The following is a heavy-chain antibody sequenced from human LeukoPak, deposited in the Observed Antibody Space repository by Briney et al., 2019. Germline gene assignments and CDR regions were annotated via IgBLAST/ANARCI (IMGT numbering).Heavy chain of an antibody. CDR2: ISYDGSNK. D-gene: IGHD3-22*01. CDR3: ARSIPRYDGSAYYPDY. V-gene: IGHV3-30*03. CDR1: GFTFSSYG. Sequence: GGSLRLSCAASGFTFSSYGMHWVRQAPGKGLEWVAVISYDGSNKYYADSVKGRFTISRDNSKNTLYLQMNSLRAEDTAMYYCARSIPRYDGSAYYPDYWGQGTLVTVSS. J-gene: IGHJ4*02.